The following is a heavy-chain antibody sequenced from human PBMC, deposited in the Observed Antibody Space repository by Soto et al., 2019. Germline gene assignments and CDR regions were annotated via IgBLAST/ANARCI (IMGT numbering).Heavy chain of an antibody. CDR2: ISAYNGNT. D-gene: IGHD2-2*01. Sequence: ASVKVSCKASGYTFTSYGISWVRQAPGQGLEWMGWISAYNGNTNYAQKLQGRVTMTTDTSTSTAYMELRSLRSDDTAVYYCARELNCISTSCSCYGMDVWGQRTTITVSS. J-gene: IGHJ6*02. CDR3: ARELNCISTSCSCYGMDV. V-gene: IGHV1-18*01. CDR1: GYTFTSYG.